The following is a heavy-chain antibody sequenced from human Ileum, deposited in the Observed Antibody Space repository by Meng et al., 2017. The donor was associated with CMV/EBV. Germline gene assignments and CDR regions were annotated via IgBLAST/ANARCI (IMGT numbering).Heavy chain of an antibody. D-gene: IGHD2-15*01. J-gene: IGHJ5*02. CDR1: YGPISSGGYY. CDR2: ISYSGNT. V-gene: IGHV4-31*03. CDR3: ARDVGLSRFDP. Sequence: CTGSYGPISSGGYYWSWIRQHPGKGLEWIGYISYSGNTYYNPSLKSRVTISGDTSKNQFSLKLSSVTVADTAVYYCARDVGLSRFDPWGQGTLVTVSS.